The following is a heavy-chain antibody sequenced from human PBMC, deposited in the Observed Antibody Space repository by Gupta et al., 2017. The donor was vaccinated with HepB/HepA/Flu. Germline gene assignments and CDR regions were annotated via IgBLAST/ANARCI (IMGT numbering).Heavy chain of an antibody. Sequence: QVQLVESGGGVVQPRWSLRLSCASFGFFFRRFGMHWVRHVSGKGLEWVAVIWYDGSNKYDADSVKGRFTIARDNSKNTLYLQMNSLRGEDTAVYCCARDSSSWPNYYYYYGMDVWGQGTTVTVSS. V-gene: IGHV3-33*01. D-gene: IGHD6-13*01. CDR3: ARDSSSWPNYYYYYGMDV. CDR2: IWYDGSNK. CDR1: GFFFRRFG. J-gene: IGHJ6*02.